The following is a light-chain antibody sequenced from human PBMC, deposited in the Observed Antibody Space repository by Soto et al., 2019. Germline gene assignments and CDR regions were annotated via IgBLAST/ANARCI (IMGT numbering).Light chain of an antibody. J-gene: IGKJ4*01. CDR1: QDIAIY. Sequence: IQLTQSPSSLSASVGDRVTITCWASQDIAIYLDWYQKKPGQAPKLLIYAASTLYGGVPSRLRGSGYGTDLAITITSMQDEDFETYYCQQLRMSPSTFGGGTKVDIK. CDR2: AAS. V-gene: IGKV1-9*01. CDR3: QQLRMSPST.